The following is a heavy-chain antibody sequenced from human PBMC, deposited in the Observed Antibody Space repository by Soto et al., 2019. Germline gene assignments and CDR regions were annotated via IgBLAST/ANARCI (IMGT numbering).Heavy chain of an antibody. CDR3: AHRFDWYYFDY. CDR2: IYWDDDK. V-gene: IGHV2-5*02. J-gene: IGHJ4*02. CDR1: GFSLRTSEVG. Sequence: QITLKEAGTTVVKTTQTLTLTCTLSGFSLRTSEVGVGWIRPPQGKGLEWLALIYWDDDKRYSPYLKSRLTITEDNAKNQLDVTMAIMDPVDTATYSCAHRFDWYYFDYWGQGTLVTVSS. D-gene: IGHD3-9*01.